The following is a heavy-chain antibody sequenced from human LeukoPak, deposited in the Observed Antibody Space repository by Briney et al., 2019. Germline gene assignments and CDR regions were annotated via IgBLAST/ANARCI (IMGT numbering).Heavy chain of an antibody. CDR2: IGGTGTKT. J-gene: IGHJ4*02. Sequence: PGGSLRLSCAASGFTFTKYAMSWVRQAAGKGLEWVSAIGGTGTKTFYAESVKGRFTISRGNSKNTLYLQMNSLRPEDTALYYCAREVTHIFDIDHWGQGTLVTVSS. V-gene: IGHV3-23*01. CDR3: AREVTHIFDIDH. CDR1: GFTFTKYA. D-gene: IGHD3-3*02.